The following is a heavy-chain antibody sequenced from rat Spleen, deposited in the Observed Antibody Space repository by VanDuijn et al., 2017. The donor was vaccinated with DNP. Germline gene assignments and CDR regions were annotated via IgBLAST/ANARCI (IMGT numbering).Heavy chain of an antibody. CDR1: GYSITSSYR. CDR3: ARGDSSYIYEFAY. V-gene: IGHV3-3*01. D-gene: IGHD1-2*01. CDR2: INSAGST. J-gene: IGHJ3*01. Sequence: EVQLQESGPGLVKPSQSLSLTCSVTGYSITSSYRWNWIRKFPGNKLEWMGYINSAGSTNYNPPLKSRISITRDTSKNQFFLQVNSVTTEDTATYYCARGDSSYIYEFAYWGQGTLVTVSS.